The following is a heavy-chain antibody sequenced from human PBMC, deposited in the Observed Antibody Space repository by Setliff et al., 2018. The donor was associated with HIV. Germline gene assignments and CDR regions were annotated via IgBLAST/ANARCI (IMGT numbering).Heavy chain of an antibody. CDR3: AKIQNPQGYYYDSSGYYPHPGSPDY. V-gene: IGHV3-23*01. Sequence: PGGSLRLSCAASGFAFSSQAMSWVRQAPGKGLDWVSVISESGYSADSVKGRFTISRDNSKNTLYLQMNSLRAEDTAVYYCAKIQNPQGYYYDSSGYYPHPGSPDYWGQGTLVTVSS. CDR1: GFAFSSQA. J-gene: IGHJ4*02. D-gene: IGHD3-22*01. CDR2: ISESG.